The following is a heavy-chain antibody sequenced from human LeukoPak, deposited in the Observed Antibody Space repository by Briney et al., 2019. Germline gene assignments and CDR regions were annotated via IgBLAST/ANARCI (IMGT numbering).Heavy chain of an antibody. CDR3: ARLFYYDSSEGLDY. D-gene: IGHD3-22*01. Sequence: PGGSLRLSCAASGFTFSSYGMSWVRQAPGKGLEWVSAISGSGGSTYYADSVKGRFTISRDNSKNSLYLQMNSLRAEDTAVYYCARLFYYDSSEGLDYWGQGTLVTVSS. CDR1: GFTFSSYG. J-gene: IGHJ4*02. V-gene: IGHV3-23*01. CDR2: ISGSGGST.